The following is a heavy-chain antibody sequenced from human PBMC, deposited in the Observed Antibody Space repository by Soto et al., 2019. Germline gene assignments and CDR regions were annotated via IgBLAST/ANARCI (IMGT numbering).Heavy chain of an antibody. J-gene: IGHJ6*02. Sequence: ASVKVSCKASGYTFTSYSVSWVRQAPGQGLEWMGWISGYNGNTNYEQELQGRVSMTIDTSTSTAYMDLRSLRSDDTAVYYCASATITMIRGVTYYNYGMDAWGQGTTAPVSS. CDR3: ASATITMIRGVTYYNYGMDA. CDR1: GYTFTSYS. CDR2: ISGYNGNT. D-gene: IGHD3-10*01. V-gene: IGHV1-18*04.